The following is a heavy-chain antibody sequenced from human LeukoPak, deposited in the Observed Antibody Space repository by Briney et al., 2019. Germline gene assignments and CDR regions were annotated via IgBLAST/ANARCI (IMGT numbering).Heavy chain of an antibody. Sequence: SETLSLTCTVSGGSIRSYYWSWIRQPPGKGLEWIGYIYYSGSTNYNPSLTSRVTISVDTSKNQFSLKLSSVTAADTAVYYCASLLGVKGSSPHFDYWGQGTLVTVSS. CDR1: GGSIRSYY. V-gene: IGHV4-59*01. D-gene: IGHD6-6*01. J-gene: IGHJ4*02. CDR2: IYYSGST. CDR3: ASLLGVKGSSPHFDY.